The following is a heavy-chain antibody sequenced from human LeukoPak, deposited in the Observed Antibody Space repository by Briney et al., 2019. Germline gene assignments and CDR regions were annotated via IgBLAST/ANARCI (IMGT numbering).Heavy chain of an antibody. CDR2: IYYSGST. D-gene: IGHD2-15*01. J-gene: IGHJ1*01. CDR3: AGSHCSGGSCYWGEYFQH. CDR1: GGSISSSSYY. Sequence: SETLSLTCSVSGGSISSSSYYWGWIRQPPGKGLEWIGSIYYSGSTYYNPSLKSRVTISVDTSKNQFSLKLSSVTAADTAVYYCAGSHCSGGSCYWGEYFQHWGQGTLVTVSS. V-gene: IGHV4-39*07.